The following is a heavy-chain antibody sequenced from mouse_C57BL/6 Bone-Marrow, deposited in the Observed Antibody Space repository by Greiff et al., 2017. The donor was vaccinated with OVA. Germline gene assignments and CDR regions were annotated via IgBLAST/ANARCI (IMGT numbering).Heavy chain of an antibody. V-gene: IGHV1-63*01. J-gene: IGHJ3*01. CDR3: ARRDGYYPWFAY. CDR1: GYTFTNYW. CDR2: IYPGGGYT. Sequence: VKVVESGAELVRPGTSVKMSCKASGYTFTNYWIGWAKQRPGHGLEWIGDIYPGGGYTNYNEKFKGKATLTADKSSSTAYMQFSSLTSEDSAIYYCARRDGYYPWFAYWGQGTLVTVSA. D-gene: IGHD2-3*01.